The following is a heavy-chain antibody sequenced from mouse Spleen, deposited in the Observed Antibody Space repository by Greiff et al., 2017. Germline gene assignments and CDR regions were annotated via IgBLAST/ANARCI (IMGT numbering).Heavy chain of an antibody. J-gene: IGHJ3*01. CDR2: IHPNSGST. CDR3: AREEGYDGGAWFAY. CDR1: GYTFTSYW. V-gene: IGHV1-64*01. Sequence: QVQLQQSGAELVKPGASVKLSCKASGYTFTSYWMHWVKQRPGQGLEWIGMIHPNSGSTNYNEKFKSKATLTVDKSSSTAYMQLSSLTSEDSAVYYCAREEGYDGGAWFAYWGQGTLVTVSA. D-gene: IGHD2-2*01.